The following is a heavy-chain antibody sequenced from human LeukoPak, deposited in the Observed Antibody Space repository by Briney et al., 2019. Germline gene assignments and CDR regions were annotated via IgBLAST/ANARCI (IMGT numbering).Heavy chain of an antibody. J-gene: IGHJ4*02. CDR2: IRSDGVEK. D-gene: IGHD5-12*01. V-gene: IGHV3-7*03. CDR3: AREFTGYGNTDY. Sequence: GGSLRLSCTAAGFSLSMYWMSWVRQAPGKGLEWVANIRSDGVEKYYVDSVRGGFTISTDTAKNTLYLQMNSLRADDTAVYYCAREFTGYGNTDYWGQGTLVTVSS. CDR1: GFSLSMYW.